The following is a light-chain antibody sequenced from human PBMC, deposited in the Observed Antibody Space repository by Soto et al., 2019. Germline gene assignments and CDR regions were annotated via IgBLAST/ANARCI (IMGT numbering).Light chain of an antibody. CDR2: GAS. CDR1: QSVSNNY. V-gene: IGKV3-20*01. Sequence: PGSQCLSTWEIATLSCRASQSVSNNYLAWYQHKPGQAPRLLISGASNRAAGIPDRFSGSGFRTGFAVSISRLDREDFAVYFCQEYANAFTFDGGTKVDI. J-gene: IGKJ4*01. CDR3: QEYANAFT.